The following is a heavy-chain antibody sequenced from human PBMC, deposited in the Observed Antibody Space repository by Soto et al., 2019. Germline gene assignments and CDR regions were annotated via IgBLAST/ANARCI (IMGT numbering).Heavy chain of an antibody. CDR2: IWYDGSNK. CDR1: GFTFSSYG. J-gene: IGHJ6*02. V-gene: IGHV3-33*01. CDR3: ARDRDSSGWLYYYYGMDV. Sequence: GGSLRLSCAASGFTFSSYGMHWVRQAPGKGLEWVAVIWYDGSNKYYADSVKGRFTIPRDNSKNTLYLQMNSLRAEDTAVYYCARDRDSSGWLYYYYGMDVWGQGTTGTVS. D-gene: IGHD6-19*01.